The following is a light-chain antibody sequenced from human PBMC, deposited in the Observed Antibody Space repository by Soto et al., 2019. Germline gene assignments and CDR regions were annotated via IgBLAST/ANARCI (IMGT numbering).Light chain of an antibody. J-gene: IGKJ1*01. CDR1: QGISSY. Sequence: IQLPQSPSSLSASVGDRVTITCRASQGISSYLAWYQHKPGKAPKLLIYAASTLQSGVPSRFSGSGSVTDFTLTISSLQPEDFATYDCQQLNSYPWTFGQGTKVEIK. V-gene: IGKV1-9*01. CDR3: QQLNSYPWT. CDR2: AAS.